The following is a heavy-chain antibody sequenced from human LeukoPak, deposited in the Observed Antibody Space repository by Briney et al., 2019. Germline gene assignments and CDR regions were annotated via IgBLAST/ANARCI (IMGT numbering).Heavy chain of an antibody. Sequence: SETLSLTCTVSGGSISSYYWSWIRQPPGKGLEWIGYIYYSGSTNYNPSLKSRVTISVDTSKNQFSLKLSSVTAADTAVYYCARDSSGYYNYWGQGTLVTVSS. V-gene: IGHV4-59*01. CDR3: ARDSSGYYNY. D-gene: IGHD3-22*01. CDR2: IYYSGST. CDR1: GGSISSYY. J-gene: IGHJ4*02.